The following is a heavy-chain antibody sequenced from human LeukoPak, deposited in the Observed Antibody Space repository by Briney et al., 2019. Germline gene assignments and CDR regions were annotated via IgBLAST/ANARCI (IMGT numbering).Heavy chain of an antibody. J-gene: IGHJ4*02. D-gene: IGHD6-13*01. Sequence: GGSPRLSCAASGLTFSNFAMSWVRQAPGKGLEWVSTISGSGTNTYYSGSVKGRFTISRDNSKNTLYLQMNSLRAEDTAVYYCAKDVLAAAGYYFDYWGQGTLVTVSS. V-gene: IGHV3-23*01. CDR3: AKDVLAAAGYYFDY. CDR1: GLTFSNFA. CDR2: ISGSGTNT.